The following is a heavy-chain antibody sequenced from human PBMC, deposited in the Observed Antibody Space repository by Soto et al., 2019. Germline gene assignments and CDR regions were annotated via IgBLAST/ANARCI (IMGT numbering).Heavy chain of an antibody. CDR3: ARHGHLAPLDD. D-gene: IGHD3-3*02. Sequence: QLQESGPGLVKPSETLSLNCSVSGGSIDSRDFYWVGIRQPPWEGLKWIGSTYYRRNTSYTSSLRSRVTLSVDTSKNQFSLRLSSVTAADTAVYYCARHGHLAPLDDWCQGTLVTVSS. CDR2: TYYRRNT. V-gene: IGHV4-39*01. J-gene: IGHJ4*02. CDR1: GGSIDSRDFY.